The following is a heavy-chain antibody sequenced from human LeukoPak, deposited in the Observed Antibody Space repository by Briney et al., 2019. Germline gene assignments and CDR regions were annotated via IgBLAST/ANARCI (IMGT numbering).Heavy chain of an antibody. V-gene: IGHV4-39*01. CDR1: GGSISNSSYY. Sequence: SETLSLTCTVSGGSISNSSYYWGWIRQPPGRGLEWIESIYYTGSTYYNPSLKSRVTISVDTSKNQFFLKLNSVSAADTAVYYCARRFSGYPSDWFDPWGQGKLVTVSS. J-gene: IGHJ5*02. CDR2: IYYTGST. D-gene: IGHD5-12*01. CDR3: ARRFSGYPSDWFDP.